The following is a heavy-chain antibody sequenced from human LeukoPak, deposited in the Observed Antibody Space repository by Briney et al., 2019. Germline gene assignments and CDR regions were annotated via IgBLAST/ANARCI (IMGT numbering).Heavy chain of an antibody. D-gene: IGHD5-18*01. V-gene: IGHV3-13*01. CDR1: GFTFSSYD. CDR2: IGTAGDT. Sequence: PGGSLRLSCAASGFTFSSYDMHWVRQATGKGLEWVSAIGTAGDTYYPGSVKGRFTISRENAKNSLYLQMNSLRAGDTAVYYCARVGDSYGYSLDYWGQGTLVTVSS. J-gene: IGHJ4*02. CDR3: ARVGDSYGYSLDY.